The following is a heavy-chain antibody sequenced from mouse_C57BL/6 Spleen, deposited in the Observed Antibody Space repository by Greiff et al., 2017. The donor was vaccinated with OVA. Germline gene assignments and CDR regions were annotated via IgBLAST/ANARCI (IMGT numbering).Heavy chain of an antibody. CDR1: GYTFTSYW. D-gene: IGHD1-1*01. CDR3: ARSPHYYGFAY. J-gene: IGHJ3*01. Sequence: QVQLQQSGAELVKPGASVKLSCKASGYTFTSYWMHWVKQRPGQGLEWIGMIHPNSGSTNYNEKFKSKATLTVDKSSSTAYMQLSSLTSEDSAVYYCARSPHYYGFAYWGQGTLVTVSA. V-gene: IGHV1-64*01. CDR2: IHPNSGST.